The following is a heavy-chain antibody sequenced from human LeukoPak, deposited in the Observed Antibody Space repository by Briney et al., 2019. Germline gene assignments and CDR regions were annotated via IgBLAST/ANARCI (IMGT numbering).Heavy chain of an antibody. CDR1: GFTFSNYA. V-gene: IGHV3-48*03. Sequence: GGSLRLSCTVSGFTFSNYAMNWVRQAPGKGLEWVSYISSSGTTIYYADSVKGRFTISRDNAKNSLFLQVNSLRAEDTAVYYCARSSGTYHFDYWGQGTLVTVSS. CDR2: ISSSGTTI. D-gene: IGHD1-26*01. J-gene: IGHJ4*02. CDR3: ARSSGTYHFDY.